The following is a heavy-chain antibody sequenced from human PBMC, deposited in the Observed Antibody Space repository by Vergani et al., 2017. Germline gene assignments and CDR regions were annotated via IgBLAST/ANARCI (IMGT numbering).Heavy chain of an antibody. CDR1: GGSISSYY. J-gene: IGHJ6*02. CDR3: ARYNKDGGNPTYYYYYYGMDV. Sequence: QVQLQESGPGLVKPSETLSLTCTVSGGSISSYYWSWIRQPPGKGLEWIGYIYYSGSTNYNPSLKSRFTISVDTSMNQFSLKLSSVTAADTAVYYCARYNKDGGNPTYYYYYYGMDVWGQGTTVTVSS. CDR2: IYYSGST. V-gene: IGHV4-59*01. D-gene: IGHD4-23*01.